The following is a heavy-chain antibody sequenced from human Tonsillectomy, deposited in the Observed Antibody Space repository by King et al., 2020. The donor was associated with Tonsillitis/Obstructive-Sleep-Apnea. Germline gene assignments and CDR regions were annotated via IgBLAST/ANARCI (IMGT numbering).Heavy chain of an antibody. V-gene: IGHV4-39*01. CDR3: ARGVGILRYFDWLPKTWFDP. CDR1: GGSISSSSYY. Sequence: QLQESGPGLVKPSETLSLTCTVSGGSISSSSYYWGWIRQPPGKGLEWIGSIYYSGSTYYNPSLKSRVTISVDTSKNQVSLKLSSVTAADTAVYYCARGVGILRYFDWLPKTWFDPWGQGTLVTVSS. D-gene: IGHD3-9*01. J-gene: IGHJ5*02. CDR2: IYYSGST.